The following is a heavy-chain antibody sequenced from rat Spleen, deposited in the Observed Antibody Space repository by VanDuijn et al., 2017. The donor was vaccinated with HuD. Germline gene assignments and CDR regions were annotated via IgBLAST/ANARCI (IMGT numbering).Heavy chain of an antibody. CDR3: TIHPRY. Sequence: QVQLKESGPGLVQPSQTLSLACTVSGFSLTSYHVHWVRQPPGKGLEWMGGIWGDGSTNYNSALKSRLSISRDTSKNQVFLKMNSLQTDDTGTYYCTIHPRYWGQGLMVTVSS. CDR2: IWGDGST. V-gene: IGHV2-13*01. CDR1: GFSLTSYH. J-gene: IGHJ2*01. D-gene: IGHD3-1*01.